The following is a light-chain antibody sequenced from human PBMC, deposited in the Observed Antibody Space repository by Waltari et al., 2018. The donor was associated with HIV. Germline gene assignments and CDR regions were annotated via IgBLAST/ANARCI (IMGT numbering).Light chain of an antibody. J-gene: IGLJ3*02. CDR2: HNN. Sequence: RLLTYHNNNRPSGVPDRFSGSKSGSSASLAISGLQAEDEADYFCCSYAASNTLFGGGTKLTVL. CDR3: CSYAASNTL. V-gene: IGLV1-40*01.